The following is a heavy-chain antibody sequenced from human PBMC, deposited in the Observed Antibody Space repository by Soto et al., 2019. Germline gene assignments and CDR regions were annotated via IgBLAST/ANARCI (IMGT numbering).Heavy chain of an antibody. Sequence: GESLKISCKGSGYSFAGYWLTWVRQKPGTGLEWMGRIDPSDSQTYYSPSFRGHVTISVTKSVTTVFLQWSSLRASDTAMYYCARQIYDSDTGPNFQYYFDSWGQGTPVTVSS. V-gene: IGHV5-10-1*01. J-gene: IGHJ4*02. D-gene: IGHD3-22*01. CDR3: ARQIYDSDTGPNFQYYFDS. CDR1: GYSFAGYW. CDR2: IDPSDSQT.